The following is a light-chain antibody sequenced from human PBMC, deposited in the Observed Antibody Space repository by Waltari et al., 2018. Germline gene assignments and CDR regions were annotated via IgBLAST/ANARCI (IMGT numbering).Light chain of an antibody. CDR3: QKYGSTPRP. Sequence: EIVLTQSPATLSLSPGERATLSCRASQSVRSYLAWYQQKPGQAPRLLIYDASDRATGIPARFSGSGSGTDFTLTISRLEPEDFAVYYCQKYGSTPRPFGGGTKVEIK. V-gene: IGKV3-11*01. CDR2: DAS. CDR1: QSVRSY. J-gene: IGKJ4*01.